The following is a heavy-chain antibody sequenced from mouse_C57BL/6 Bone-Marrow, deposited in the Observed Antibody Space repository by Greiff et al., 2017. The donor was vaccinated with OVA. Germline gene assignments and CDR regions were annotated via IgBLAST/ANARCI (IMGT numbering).Heavy chain of an antibody. CDR1: GYSFTGYY. Sequence: EVQLVESGPELVKPGASVKISCKASGYSFTGYYMNWVKQSPEKSLEWIGEINPSTGGTTYNQKFKAKATLTVDKSSSTAYMQLKSLTSEDSAVYYCAEMGLRRRDAMDDWGQGTSVTVSS. V-gene: IGHV1-42*01. D-gene: IGHD2-4*01. CDR3: AEMGLRRRDAMDD. CDR2: INPSTGGT. J-gene: IGHJ4*01.